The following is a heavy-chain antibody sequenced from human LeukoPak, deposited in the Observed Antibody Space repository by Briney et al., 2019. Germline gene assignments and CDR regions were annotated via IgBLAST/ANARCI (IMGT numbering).Heavy chain of an antibody. V-gene: IGHV4-39*01. CDR2: IYYSGST. CDR1: GGSISSSSYY. J-gene: IGHJ5*02. CDR3: ARIPKAVADTTEWYNWFDP. D-gene: IGHD6-19*01. Sequence: NSSETLSLTCTVSGGSISSSSYYWGWICQPPGKGLEWIGSIYYSGSTYYNPSLKSRVTISVDTSKNQFSLKLSSVTAADTAVYYCARIPKAVADTTEWYNWFDPWAQGTLVSVSS.